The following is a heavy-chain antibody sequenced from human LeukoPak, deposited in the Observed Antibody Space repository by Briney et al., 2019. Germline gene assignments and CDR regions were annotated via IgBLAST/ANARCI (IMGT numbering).Heavy chain of an antibody. CDR1: VYTFTSYD. CDR2: MNPNSGNT. V-gene: IGHV1-8*01. CDR3: ARGLRYCTNGVCYTYYFDY. J-gene: IGHJ4*02. Sequence: GASVKVSCKASVYTFTSYDINWVRQATGQGLEWMGWMNPNSGNTGYAQKFQGRVTMTRNTSISTAYMELSSLRSEDTAVYYCARGLRYCTNGVCYTYYFDYWGQGTLVTVSS. D-gene: IGHD2-8*01.